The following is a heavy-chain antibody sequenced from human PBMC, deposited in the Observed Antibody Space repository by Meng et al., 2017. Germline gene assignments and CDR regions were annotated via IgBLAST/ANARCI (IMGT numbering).Heavy chain of an antibody. CDR3: ASFYDIPNWFDP. J-gene: IGHJ5*02. V-gene: IGHV3-30*01. D-gene: IGHD3-9*01. CDR1: GFTFSSYA. CDR2: ISYDGSNK. Sequence: GGSLRLSCAASGFTFSSYAMHGVRQAPGKGLEWVAVISYDGSNKYYADSVKGLFTISRDNSKNTLYLQMNSLRAEDTAVYYCASFYDIPNWFDPWGQGTLVTVSS.